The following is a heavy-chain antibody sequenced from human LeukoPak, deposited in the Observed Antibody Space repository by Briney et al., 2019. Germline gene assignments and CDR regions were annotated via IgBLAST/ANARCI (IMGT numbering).Heavy chain of an antibody. Sequence: GGSLRLSCAGSGFTFSSYSMNWVRQAPGKGLEWVSSISSSSSYIYYADSVKGRFTISRDNAKNSLYLQMNSLRAEDTAVYYCARVIAAAGYYFDYWGQGTLVTVSS. J-gene: IGHJ4*02. CDR2: ISSSSSYI. CDR3: ARVIAAAGYYFDY. CDR1: GFTFSSYS. V-gene: IGHV3-21*01. D-gene: IGHD6-13*01.